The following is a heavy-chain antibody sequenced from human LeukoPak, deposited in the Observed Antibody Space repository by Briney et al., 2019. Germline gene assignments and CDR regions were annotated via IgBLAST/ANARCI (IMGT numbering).Heavy chain of an antibody. CDR3: ARRGPYCSSTSCYQLDY. CDR1: GYTFTGYY. V-gene: IGHV1-2*06. J-gene: IGHJ4*02. CDR2: INPNSGGT. D-gene: IGHD2-2*01. Sequence: ASVKVSCKASGYTFTGYYMHWVRRAPGQGLEWMGRINPNSGGTNYAQKFQGRVTMTRDTSISTAYMELSRLRSDDTAVYYCARRGPYCSSTSCYQLDYWGQGTLVTVSS.